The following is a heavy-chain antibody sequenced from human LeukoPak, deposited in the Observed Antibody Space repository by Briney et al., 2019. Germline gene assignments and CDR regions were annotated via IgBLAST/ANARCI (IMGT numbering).Heavy chain of an antibody. Sequence: GGSLRLSCAASGFTVSSNYMSWVRQAPGKGLEWVSVIYSGGSTYYADSVKGRFTISRDNSKNTLYLQMNSLRAEDTAVYYCARDKYDFWSGYYESMGAFDIWGQGTMVTVSS. CDR3: ARDKYDFWSGYYESMGAFDI. CDR2: IYSGGST. D-gene: IGHD3-3*01. CDR1: GFTVSSNY. V-gene: IGHV3-66*01. J-gene: IGHJ3*02.